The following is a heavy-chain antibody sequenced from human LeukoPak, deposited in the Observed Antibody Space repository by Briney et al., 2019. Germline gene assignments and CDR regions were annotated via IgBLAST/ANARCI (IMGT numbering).Heavy chain of an antibody. CDR3: ARDVQVYWYFDL. CDR1: GFTFSSYW. V-gene: IGHV3-74*01. Sequence: GGSLRLSCAASGFTFSSYWMHWVRQAPGKGLMWVSRTSPDGSGTVYADAVKGRFTISRDNAKNTLYLQMNSLTAEDTAVYYCARDVQVYWYFDLWGRGTLSLSPQ. D-gene: IGHD1-1*01. CDR2: TSPDGSGT. J-gene: IGHJ2*01.